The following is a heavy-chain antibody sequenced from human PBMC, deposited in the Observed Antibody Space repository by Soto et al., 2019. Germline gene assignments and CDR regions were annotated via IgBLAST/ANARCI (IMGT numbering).Heavy chain of an antibody. Sequence: ASVKVSCKASGGTFSSHAISWVRQAPGQGLEWMGGIIPFFKAANYAQKLQGRVTMTTDTSTSTAYMDLRSLRSDDTAVYYCARFEGGSYRYFQHWGQGTMVTAPQ. CDR2: IIPFFKAA. CDR1: GGTFSSHA. V-gene: IGHV1-69*05. CDR3: ARFEGGSYRYFQH. J-gene: IGHJ1*01. D-gene: IGHD1-26*01.